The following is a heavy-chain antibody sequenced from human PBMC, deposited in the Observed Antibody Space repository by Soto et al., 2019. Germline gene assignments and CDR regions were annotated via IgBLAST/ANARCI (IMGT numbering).Heavy chain of an antibody. CDR1: GGSISSSSYY. Sequence: QLQLQESGPGLVKPSETLSLTCTVSGGSISSSSYYWGWIRQPPGKGLEWIGSIYYSGSTYYNPSPLSRATLAVDTSRNRFALKLSLVTAADTAVYYCRGTGYYYYGMDVWGQGTTVTVSS. J-gene: IGHJ6*02. CDR2: IYYSGST. CDR3: RGTGYYYYGMDV. D-gene: IGHD3-10*01. V-gene: IGHV4-39*01.